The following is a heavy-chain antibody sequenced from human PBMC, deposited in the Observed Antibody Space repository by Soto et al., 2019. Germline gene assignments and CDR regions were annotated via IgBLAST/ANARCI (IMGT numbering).Heavy chain of an antibody. CDR2: INGYNGNT. J-gene: IGHJ4*02. CDR3: ARDFISGKYFGY. V-gene: IGHV1-18*04. CDR1: TYTFNNYD. D-gene: IGHD1-26*01. Sequence: ASVKVSCKASTYTFNNYDINWLRQFPGQGLEWMGWINGYNGNTNYAQKFQGRLTMTTDTPTSTAYMEIKSLRPDDTAVYYCARDFISGKYFGYWGQGTPVTVSS.